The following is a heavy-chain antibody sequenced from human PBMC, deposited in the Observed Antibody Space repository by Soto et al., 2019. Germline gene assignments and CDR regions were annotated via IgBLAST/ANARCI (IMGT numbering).Heavy chain of an antibody. D-gene: IGHD6-13*01. Sequence: ESGGGVVQPGRSLRLSCAASGFTFSTHAMHWVRQAPGKGLVCVAIVSFDGSNKYYADSVKGRFTISRDNSKNALYLQMSGLTPEDTAFYYCAVDQTGITTAGGGRIDHWGQGTLVTVSS. CDR3: AVDQTGITTAGGGRIDH. CDR2: VSFDGSNK. J-gene: IGHJ4*02. V-gene: IGHV3-30-3*01. CDR1: GFTFSTHA.